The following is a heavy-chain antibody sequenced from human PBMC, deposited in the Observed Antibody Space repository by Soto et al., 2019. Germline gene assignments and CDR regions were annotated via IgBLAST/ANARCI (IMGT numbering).Heavy chain of an antibody. J-gene: IGHJ4*02. CDR3: ARDGSSLGPLYYFDS. D-gene: IGHD2-15*01. CDR1: GYTFTSYY. CDR2: IAPIGGST. Sequence: ASVKVSCKTSGYTFTSYYMHWVRQAPGQGLDWMGMIAPIGGSTSYAQKIQGRVSMTRDRSTSTVYMDLRSLRSEDTAVYYCARDGSSLGPLYYFDSWGQGTLVTVSS. V-gene: IGHV1-46*01.